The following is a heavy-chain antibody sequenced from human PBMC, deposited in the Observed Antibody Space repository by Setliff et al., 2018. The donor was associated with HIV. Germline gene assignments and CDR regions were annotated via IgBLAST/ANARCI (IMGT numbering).Heavy chain of an antibody. Sequence: TGGSLRLSCAASGFSVSSNYMSWVRQAPGKGLEWVSVIYRGGSTDYADSVKGRFTISRDNSKNTLYLQMSSLKVEDTAVYYCARDMERRDLLYYYYYLDVRGKGTTVTVSS. CDR3: ARDMERRDLLYYYYYLDV. J-gene: IGHJ6*03. V-gene: IGHV3-66*02. CDR1: GFSVSSNY. CDR2: IYRGGST. D-gene: IGHD1-26*01.